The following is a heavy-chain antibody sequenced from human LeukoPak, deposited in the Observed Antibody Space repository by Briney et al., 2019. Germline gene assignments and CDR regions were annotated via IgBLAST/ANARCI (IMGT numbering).Heavy chain of an antibody. V-gene: IGHV3-23*01. CDR2: ISGSDGST. Sequence: GGSLRLSCAASGFMFSSYAMSWVRQAPGKGLEWVSGISGSDGSTNYADSVKGRCTISRDNSKNTLYLQMNSLRAEDTAVYYCAKRSYGSGSYLDYFDYWGQGTLVTVSS. J-gene: IGHJ4*02. CDR3: AKRSYGSGSYLDYFDY. D-gene: IGHD3-10*01. CDR1: GFMFSSYA.